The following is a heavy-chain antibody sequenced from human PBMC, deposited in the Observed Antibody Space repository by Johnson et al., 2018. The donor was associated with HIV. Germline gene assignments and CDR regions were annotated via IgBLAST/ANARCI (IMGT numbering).Heavy chain of an antibody. Sequence: EVQLVESGGGVVQSGRSLRLSCAASGFTFSSYAMGWVRQAPGKGLEWVSAISGSGGSTYYADSVKGRFTISRDNSKNTLYLQMNSLRADDTAVYYCAKDRQWGPRDAFDIWGQGTMVTVSS. V-gene: IGHV3-23*04. CDR1: GFTFSSYA. CDR3: AKDRQWGPRDAFDI. J-gene: IGHJ3*02. D-gene: IGHD6-19*01. CDR2: ISGSGGST.